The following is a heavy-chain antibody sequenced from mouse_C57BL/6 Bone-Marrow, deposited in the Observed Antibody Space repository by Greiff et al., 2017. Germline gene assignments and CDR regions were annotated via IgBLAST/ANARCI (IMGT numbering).Heavy chain of an antibody. Sequence: EVQLQQSGPELVKPGASVKMSCKASGYTFTDYNMHWVKQSHGKSLEWIGYINPNNGGTSYNQKFKGKATLTVNKSSSTAYMERRSLTSEDSAVYYCARGDGSSRYYFDYWGQGTTLTVSS. V-gene: IGHV1-22*01. J-gene: IGHJ2*01. CDR1: GYTFTDYN. CDR2: INPNNGGT. D-gene: IGHD1-1*01. CDR3: ARGDGSSRYYFDY.